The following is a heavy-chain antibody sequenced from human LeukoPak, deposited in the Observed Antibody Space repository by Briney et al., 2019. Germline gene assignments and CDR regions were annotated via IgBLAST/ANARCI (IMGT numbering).Heavy chain of an antibody. V-gene: IGHV3-21*01. CDR1: GFTFSIYS. CDR3: ARALVSGLTYYYDSSGYAFGY. J-gene: IGHJ4*02. D-gene: IGHD3-22*01. CDR2: ISSSSGYI. Sequence: GGSLRLSCAASGFTFSIYSMNWVRQAPGKGLEWVSSISSSSGYIYYADSVKGRFTISRDNAKDSLYLQMNSLRAEDTAVYYCARALVSGLTYYYDSSGYAFGYWGQGTLVTVSS.